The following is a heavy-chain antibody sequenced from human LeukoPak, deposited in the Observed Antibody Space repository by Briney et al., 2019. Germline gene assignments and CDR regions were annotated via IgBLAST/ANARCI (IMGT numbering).Heavy chain of an antibody. CDR1: GGSISSYY. CDR3: ARDSGTTGEVKFDP. Sequence: SETLSLTCTVSGGSISSYYWSWIRQPTGTALEWIGRIYTSGTITYNPSLKSRVTMSVDTSKNQFSLKLSSVTAADTAVYYCARDSGTTGEVKFDPWGQGTLVTVSS. CDR2: IYTSGTI. V-gene: IGHV4-4*07. J-gene: IGHJ5*02. D-gene: IGHD3-10*01.